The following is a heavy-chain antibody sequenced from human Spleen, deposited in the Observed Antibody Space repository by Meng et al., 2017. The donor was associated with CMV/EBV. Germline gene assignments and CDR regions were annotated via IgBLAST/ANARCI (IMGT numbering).Heavy chain of an antibody. Sequence: GESLKISCAASGFTFSSYWMHWVRQAPGKGLVWVSRINSDGSSTTYADSVKGRFTISRDNAKNTLYLQKNSLRVEDTAVYYCARGPGARFNPWGQGTLFTVSS. D-gene: IGHD1-26*01. V-gene: IGHV3-74*01. CDR3: ARGPGARFNP. CDR2: INSDGSST. J-gene: IGHJ5*02. CDR1: GFTFSSYW.